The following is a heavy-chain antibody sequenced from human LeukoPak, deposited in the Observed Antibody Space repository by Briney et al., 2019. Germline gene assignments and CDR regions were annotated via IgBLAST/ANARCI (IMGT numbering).Heavy chain of an antibody. D-gene: IGHD3-22*01. J-gene: IGHJ4*02. CDR3: AKGSRSSGHYSDY. CDR2: ISYDGSNK. V-gene: IGHV3-30*18. Sequence: GGSLRLSCSASGFTFSSYGMHWVRQAPGKGLEWVAVISYDGSNKYYADSVKGRFTISRDNSNNTLYLQMNSLRAEDTAVYYCAKGSRSSGHYSDYWGQGTLVTVSS. CDR1: GFTFSSYG.